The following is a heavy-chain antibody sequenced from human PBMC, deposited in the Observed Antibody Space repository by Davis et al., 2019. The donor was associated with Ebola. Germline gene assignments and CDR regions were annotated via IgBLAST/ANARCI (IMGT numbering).Heavy chain of an antibody. D-gene: IGHD3-22*01. CDR1: GGSFSGYY. Sequence: PSETLSLTCAVYGGSFSGYYFSWIRQPPGRGLEWIGQINHSGRTNYNPSLKSRVTISVDTSKNQFSLKLSSVTAADTAVYYCARGSGYSYYWGQGTLVTVSS. V-gene: IGHV4-34*01. CDR3: ARGSGYSYY. J-gene: IGHJ4*02. CDR2: INHSGRT.